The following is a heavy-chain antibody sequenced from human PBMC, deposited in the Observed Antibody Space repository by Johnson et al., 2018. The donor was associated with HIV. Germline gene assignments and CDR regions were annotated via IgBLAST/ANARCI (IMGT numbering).Heavy chain of an antibody. CDR2: IKQDGSEK. Sequence: VQLVESGGGLVQPGGSLRLSCADSGFTFSSYWMSWVRQAPGKGLEWVANIKQDGSEKYYVDSVKGRFTISRDNAKNSLYLQMNSLRAEDTAVYYCARGPSQLYWPDVAFDIWGQGTTVTVSS. J-gene: IGHJ3*02. D-gene: IGHD2-8*02. CDR3: ARGPSQLYWPDVAFDI. V-gene: IGHV3-7*05. CDR1: GFTFSSYW.